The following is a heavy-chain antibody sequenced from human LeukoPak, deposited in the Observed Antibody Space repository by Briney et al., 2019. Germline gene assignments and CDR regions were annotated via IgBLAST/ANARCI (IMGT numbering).Heavy chain of an antibody. V-gene: IGHV4-30-4*08. CDR2: IHPSGML. Sequence: SQTLSLTCTVSGASFNSDDQYWNWIRQSPGKGLEWIGSIHPSGMLYNNPSLESRVTMSRDTSKNQFSLKLSSVTAADTAVYYCARHTKNGGVFYTYWGQGTLVTVSS. J-gene: IGHJ4*02. CDR1: GASFNSDDQY. CDR3: ARHTKNGGVFYTY. D-gene: IGHD2-8*01.